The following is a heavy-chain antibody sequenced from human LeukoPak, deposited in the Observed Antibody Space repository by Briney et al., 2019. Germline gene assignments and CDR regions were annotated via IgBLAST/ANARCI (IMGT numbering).Heavy chain of an antibody. D-gene: IGHD3-22*01. V-gene: IGHV1-2*02. CDR3: ARALQGVVVITLNY. CDR1: GYTFTGYY. CDR2: IHPNTGGT. Sequence: GASVKVSCKASGYTFTGYYMHWVRQAPGPGLERMGWIHPNTGGTNYAQKFQGRVTMTRDIYISTAYTELTRLRSDDTAVYYCARALQGVVVITLNYWGQGTLVTVSS. J-gene: IGHJ4*02.